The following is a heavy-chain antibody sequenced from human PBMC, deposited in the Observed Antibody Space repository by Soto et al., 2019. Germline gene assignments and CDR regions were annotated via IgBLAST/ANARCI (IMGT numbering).Heavy chain of an antibody. CDR3: ARSRGSSWDPIDY. CDR2: IIPIFGTA. Sequence: SVKVSCNASGGTFSSYAISWVRQAPGQGLEWMGGIIPIFGTANYAQKFQGRVTITADESTSTAYMELSSLRSEDTAVYYCARSRGSSWDPIDYWGQGTLVTVSS. J-gene: IGHJ4*02. V-gene: IGHV1-69*13. CDR1: GGTFSSYA. D-gene: IGHD6-13*01.